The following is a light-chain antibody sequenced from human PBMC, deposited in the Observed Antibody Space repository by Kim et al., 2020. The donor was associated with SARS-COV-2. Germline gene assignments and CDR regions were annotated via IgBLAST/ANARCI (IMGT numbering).Light chain of an antibody. CDR2: DAS. Sequence: VSVGDRVTITCQASQDISNYLNWYQQKPGKAPRLLIYDASNLEIGVPSRFSGSGSGTDFIFTIISLQAEDFATYYCQQHDNLPLTFGGGTKVDIK. CDR3: QQHDNLPLT. J-gene: IGKJ4*01. V-gene: IGKV1-33*01. CDR1: QDISNY.